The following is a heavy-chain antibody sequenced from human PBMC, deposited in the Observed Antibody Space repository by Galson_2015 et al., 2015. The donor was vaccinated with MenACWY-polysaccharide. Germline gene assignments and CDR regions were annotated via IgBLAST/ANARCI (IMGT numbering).Heavy chain of an antibody. V-gene: IGHV3-74*01. J-gene: IGHJ4*02. CDR1: GFTFSNHW. D-gene: IGHD5-18*01. Sequence: LRLSCAASGFTFSNHWMHWVRQAPGEGRVWGSRINPDATIINYADSVKGRFAISRDNARDTLYLEMNSLRAEDTGVYFCARDRVDAVVIYDHTMFDSWGQGVLVTVSS. CDR2: INPDATII. CDR3: ARDRVDAVVIYDHTMFDS.